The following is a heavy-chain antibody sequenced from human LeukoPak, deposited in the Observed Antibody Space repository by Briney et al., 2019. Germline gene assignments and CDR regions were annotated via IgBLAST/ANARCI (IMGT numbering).Heavy chain of an antibody. Sequence: PSETLSLTCAVYGGSFSGYYWSWIRQPPGKGLEWIGEINHSGSTNYNPSLKSRVTISVDTSKNQFSLKLSSVTAADTAVYYCVSTGGSWVRAYFDYWGQGTLVTVSS. CDR3: VSTGGSWVRAYFDY. CDR1: GGSFSGYY. J-gene: IGHJ4*02. CDR2: INHSGST. D-gene: IGHD1-26*01. V-gene: IGHV4-34*01.